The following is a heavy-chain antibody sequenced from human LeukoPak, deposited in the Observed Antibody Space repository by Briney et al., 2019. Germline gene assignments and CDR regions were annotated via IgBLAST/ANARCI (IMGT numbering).Heavy chain of an antibody. D-gene: IGHD3-10*01. CDR2: IYYSGST. CDR3: ARDRGDYHGSGSYFWPYFDY. V-gene: IGHV4-59*08. CDR1: GGSTSSYY. Sequence: SETLSLTCTVSGGSTSSYYWSWIRQPPGKGLEWIGYIYYSGSTNYNPSLKSRVTISVDTSKNQFSLKLSSATAADTAVYYCARDRGDYHGSGSYFWPYFDYWGQGTLVTVSS. J-gene: IGHJ4*02.